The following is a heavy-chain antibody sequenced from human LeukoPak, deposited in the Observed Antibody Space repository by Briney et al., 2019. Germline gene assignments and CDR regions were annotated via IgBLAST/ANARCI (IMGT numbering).Heavy chain of an antibody. Sequence: PSETLSLTCSVSGDSISSFYCSWIRQPPGKGLVWIGYTSYSGNTNHNPSLKSRVTMSGDTSRKQFSLRLHSVTAADTAVYYCARAAWIVGTTTFVWYDPWGQGSLVSDSS. CDR2: TSYSGNT. J-gene: IGHJ5*01. CDR1: GDSISSFY. V-gene: IGHV4-59*01. CDR3: ARAAWIVGTTTFVWYDP. D-gene: IGHD1-26*01.